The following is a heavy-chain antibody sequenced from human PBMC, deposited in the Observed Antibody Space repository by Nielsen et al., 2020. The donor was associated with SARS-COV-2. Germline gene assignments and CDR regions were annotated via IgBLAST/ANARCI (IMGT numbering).Heavy chain of an antibody. CDR3: ARGAAYFDY. CDR1: GFTFDDYA. D-gene: IGHD2-15*01. V-gene: IGHV3-9*01. J-gene: IGHJ4*02. CDR2: ISWNSGSI. Sequence: GGSLRLSCAASGFTFDDYAMHWVRQAPGKGLERVSGISWNSGSIGYADSVKGRFTISRDNSKNTLYLQMNSLRAEDTAVYYRARGAAYFDYWGQGTLVTVSS.